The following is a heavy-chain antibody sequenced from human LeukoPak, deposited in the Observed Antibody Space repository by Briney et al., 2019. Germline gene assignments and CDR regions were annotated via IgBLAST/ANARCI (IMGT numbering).Heavy chain of an antibody. D-gene: IGHD1-1*01. Sequence: GGSLRLSCGASGFTFSNYGMLWVRQAPGKGLEWVAFIRYDGNNKLYADSMKGRFTISRDNSKNTLYLHINSLRAEDTAVYYCVKFPLLERRFWADAFDIWGQGTMVTVSS. CDR2: IRYDGNNK. CDR1: GFTFSNYG. J-gene: IGHJ3*02. CDR3: VKFPLLERRFWADAFDI. V-gene: IGHV3-30*02.